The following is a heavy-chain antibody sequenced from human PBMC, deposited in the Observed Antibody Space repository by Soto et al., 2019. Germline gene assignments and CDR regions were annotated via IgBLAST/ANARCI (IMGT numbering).Heavy chain of an antibody. CDR1: GFTFSSYW. CDR2: IKQDGSEK. CDR3: ARDFFGSSSAFDI. V-gene: IGHV3-7*01. Sequence: LRLSCAASGFTFSSYWMSWVRQAPGKGLEWVANIKQDGSEKYYVDSVKGRFTISRDNAKNSLYLQMNSLRAEDTAVYYCARDFFGSSSAFDIWGQGTMVTVSS. J-gene: IGHJ3*02. D-gene: IGHD6-6*01.